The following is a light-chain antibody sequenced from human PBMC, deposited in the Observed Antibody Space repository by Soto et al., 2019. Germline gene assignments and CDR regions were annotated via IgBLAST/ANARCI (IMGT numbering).Light chain of an antibody. Sequence: VLTQSPGTLSLSPGESATLSCRASQSVSNYLAWYQQKPGQAPRLLIFGASKRATGIPDRFNGSGSGTDFSLTITRLEPEDFAVYYCQQYGNSPRTFGQGTKVDIK. V-gene: IGKV3-20*01. J-gene: IGKJ1*01. CDR1: QSVSNY. CDR2: GAS. CDR3: QQYGNSPRT.